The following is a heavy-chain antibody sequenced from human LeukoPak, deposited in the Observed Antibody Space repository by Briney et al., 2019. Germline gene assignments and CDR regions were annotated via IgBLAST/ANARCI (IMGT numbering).Heavy chain of an antibody. CDR1: GGSIRSHY. J-gene: IGHJ4*02. CDR2: IYYSGST. CDR3: ASDPYGGDYFDY. D-gene: IGHD4-23*01. V-gene: IGHV4-59*11. Sequence: PSETLSLTCNVSGGSIRSHYWSWIRQPPGKELEWIGYIYYSGSTNYNPSLKSRVTISVDTSKNQFSLKLSSVTAADTAVYYCASDPYGGDYFDYWGQGTLVTVSS.